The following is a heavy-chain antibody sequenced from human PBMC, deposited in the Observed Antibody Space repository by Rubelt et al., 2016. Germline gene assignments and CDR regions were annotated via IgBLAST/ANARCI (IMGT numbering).Heavy chain of an antibody. Sequence: QVQLVQSGAEVKKPGASVKVSCKVSGYTLTELSLHWVRQAPGHGLEWMGGVDTEDGEKIYAQKYTGRGTRPEDKSTDTAYRELSSLGSEDTAVYYCATRSLWFGEIDRYFDYWGQGTLVTVSS. CDR3: ATRSLWFGEIDRYFDY. CDR1: GYTLTELS. J-gene: IGHJ4*02. CDR2: VDTEDGEK. D-gene: IGHD3-10*01. V-gene: IGHV1-24*01.